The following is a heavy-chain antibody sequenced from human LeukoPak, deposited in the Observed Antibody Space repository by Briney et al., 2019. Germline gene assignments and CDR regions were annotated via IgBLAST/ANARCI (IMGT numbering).Heavy chain of an antibody. CDR2: ISYDGSNK. V-gene: IGHV3-30*01. Sequence: GRSLRLSCAASGFTFSSYATHWVRQAPGKGLEWVAVISYDGSNKYYADSVKGRFTISRDNSKNTLYLQMNSLRAEDTAVYYCAREGARTVTTGGYLDWFDPWGQGTLVTVSS. CDR3: AREGARTVTTGGYLDWFDP. J-gene: IGHJ5*02. CDR1: GFTFSSYA. D-gene: IGHD4-11*01.